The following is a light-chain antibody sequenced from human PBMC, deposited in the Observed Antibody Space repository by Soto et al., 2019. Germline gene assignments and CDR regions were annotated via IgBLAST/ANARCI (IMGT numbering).Light chain of an antibody. CDR1: RSDIGSNY. J-gene: IGLJ2*01. CDR3: ASWDDTLSVPI. V-gene: IGLV1-47*01. Sequence: QSVLTQPPSASGTPGQRVTISCSGSRSDIGSNYVYWYQHFPGMAPKLLIYRNDQRPSGVPDRISGSRSGTSASLAIIGLRSEDEADYYCASWDDTLSVPIFGGGTKLTVL. CDR2: RND.